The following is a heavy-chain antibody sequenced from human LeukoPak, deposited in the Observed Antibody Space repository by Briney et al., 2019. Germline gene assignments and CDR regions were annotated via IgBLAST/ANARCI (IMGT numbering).Heavy chain of an antibody. V-gene: IGHV4-39*01. CDR3: ARWSSSWYYFDY. CDR2: IYYSGST. Sequence: SETLSLTCTVSGGSISSSSYYWGWIRQPPGKGLEWIGSIYYSGSTYYNPSLKSRVTISVDTSKNQFSLKLSSVTAADTAVYYCARWSSSWYYFDYWGQGTLVTASS. J-gene: IGHJ4*02. CDR1: GGSISSSSYY. D-gene: IGHD6-13*01.